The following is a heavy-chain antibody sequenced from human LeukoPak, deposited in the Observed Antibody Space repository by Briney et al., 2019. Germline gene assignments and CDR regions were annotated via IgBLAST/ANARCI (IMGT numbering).Heavy chain of an antibody. Sequence: QTGGSLRLSCEASGFSVSSNYMNWVRQAPGKGLEWVSVIHNDGSTYYADSVKGRFIISRDNSKNTLYLQMNSLRAEDTAVYYCARDRPYGGKGDFDYWGQGTLVTVSS. J-gene: IGHJ4*02. CDR3: ARDRPYGGKGDFDY. V-gene: IGHV3-66*01. CDR2: IHNDGST. D-gene: IGHD4-23*01. CDR1: GFSVSSNY.